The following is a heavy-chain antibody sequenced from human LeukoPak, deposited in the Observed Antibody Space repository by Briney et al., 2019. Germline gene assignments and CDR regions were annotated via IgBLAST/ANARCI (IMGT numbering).Heavy chain of an antibody. CDR3: ARRIAAAGTDPFDA. CDR2: IYYSGST. V-gene: IGHV4-59*08. J-gene: IGHJ3*01. CDR1: GFTFSSYA. Sequence: GSLRLSCAASGFTFSSYAMSWIRQPPGKGLEWIGYIYYSGSTNYNPSLKSRVTISVDTSKNQFSLKLSSVTAADTAVYYCARRIAAAGTDPFDAWGQGTMVTVSS. D-gene: IGHD6-13*01.